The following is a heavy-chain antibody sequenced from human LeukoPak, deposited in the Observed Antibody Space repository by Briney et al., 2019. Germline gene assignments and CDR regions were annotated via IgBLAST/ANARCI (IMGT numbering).Heavy chain of an antibody. Sequence: ASVKVSCKASGYTFTSYFMHWVRQAPGQGLDWMGIINPSGGSTSYAQKFQGRVTMTRDTSTSTVYMELSSLRSEDTAVYYCARDSADYGDYDYWGQGALVTVSS. CDR1: GYTFTSYF. CDR3: ARDSADYGDYDY. D-gene: IGHD4-17*01. V-gene: IGHV1-46*01. J-gene: IGHJ4*02. CDR2: INPSGGST.